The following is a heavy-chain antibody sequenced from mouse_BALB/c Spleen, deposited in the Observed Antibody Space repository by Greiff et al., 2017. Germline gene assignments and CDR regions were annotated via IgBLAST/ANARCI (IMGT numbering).Heavy chain of an antibody. CDR3: ARRTTATYFDY. J-gene: IGHJ2*01. CDR2: ISSGGSYT. Sequence: EVHLVESGGGLVKPGGSLKLSCAASGFTFSSYAMSWVRQSPEKRLEWVAEISSGGSYTYYPDTVTGRFTISRDNAKNTLYLEMSSLRSEDTAMYYCARRTTATYFDYWGQGTTRTVSS. CDR1: GFTFSSYA. D-gene: IGHD1-2*01. V-gene: IGHV5-9-4*01.